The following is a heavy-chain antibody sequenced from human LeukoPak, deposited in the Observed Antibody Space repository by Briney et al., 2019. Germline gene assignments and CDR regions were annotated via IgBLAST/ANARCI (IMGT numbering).Heavy chain of an antibody. J-gene: IGHJ4*02. CDR3: TIGVY. Sequence: PGGSLRLSRAASGFTFSGSVLLWVRQASGRGLEWVGRIRSKADNDATAYAASVKGRFTISRDDSRNTAYLQMNSLKTEDAAMYYCTIGVYWGQGTLVTVSS. CDR1: GFTFSGSV. CDR2: IRSKADNDAT. V-gene: IGHV3-73*01.